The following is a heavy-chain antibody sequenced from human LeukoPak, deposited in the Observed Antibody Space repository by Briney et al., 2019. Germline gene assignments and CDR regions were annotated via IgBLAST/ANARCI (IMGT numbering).Heavy chain of an antibody. CDR1: GFTFSSYW. CDR2: IKQDGSEK. CDR3: ARGGDYGSGSAPPSLDY. Sequence: GGSLRLSCAASGFTFSSYWMSWVRQAPGKGLEWVANIKQDGSEKYYVDSVKGRFTISRDNAKNSLYLQMNSLRAEDTAVYYCARGGDYGSGSAPPSLDYWGQGTLVTVSS. D-gene: IGHD3-10*01. V-gene: IGHV3-7*01. J-gene: IGHJ4*02.